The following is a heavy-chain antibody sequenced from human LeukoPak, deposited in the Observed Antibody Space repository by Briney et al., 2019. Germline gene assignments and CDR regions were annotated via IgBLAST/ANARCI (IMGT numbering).Heavy chain of an antibody. CDR2: IIPIFGTA. J-gene: IGHJ3*02. CDR3: ARDISHYYDYVWGSYQRDAFDI. Sequence: GASVKVSCTASGGTFSSYAISWVRQAPGQGLEWMGGIIPIFGTANYAQKFQGRVTITADESTSTAYMELSSLRSEDTAVYYCARDISHYYDYVWGSYQRDAFDIWGQGTMVTVSS. CDR1: GGTFSSYA. D-gene: IGHD3-16*02. V-gene: IGHV1-69*13.